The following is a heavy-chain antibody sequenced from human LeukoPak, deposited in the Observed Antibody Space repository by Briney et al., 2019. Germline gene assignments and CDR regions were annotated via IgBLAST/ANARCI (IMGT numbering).Heavy chain of an antibody. CDR2: IYSGGST. D-gene: IGHD3-3*01. J-gene: IGHJ4*02. CDR1: GFTVSSNY. Sequence: GGSLRLSCAASGFTVSSNYMSWVRQAPGKGLEWVSVIYSGGSTYYADPVKGRFTISRDNSKNTLYLQMNSLRAEDTAVYYCARGFLARPGFCDYWGQGTLVTVSS. V-gene: IGHV3-53*01. CDR3: ARGFLARPGFCDY.